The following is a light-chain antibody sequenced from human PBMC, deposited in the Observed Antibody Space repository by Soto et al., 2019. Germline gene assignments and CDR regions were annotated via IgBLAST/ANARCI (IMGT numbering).Light chain of an antibody. J-gene: IGLJ2*01. Sequence: QSVLTQPPSVSGAPGQRVTISCTGSTSNFGAGYDVHWYNQLPGKAPKLLIYGNSNRPSGVPDRFSGSKSGTSASLAITGLQAEDEADYYCQSYDSSLSGVVFGGGTKVTVL. V-gene: IGLV1-40*01. CDR2: GNS. CDR1: TSNFGAGYD. CDR3: QSYDSSLSGVV.